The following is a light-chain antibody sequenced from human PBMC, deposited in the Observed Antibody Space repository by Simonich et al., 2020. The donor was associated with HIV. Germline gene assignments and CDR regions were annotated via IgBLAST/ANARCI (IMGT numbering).Light chain of an antibody. CDR3: QQYYSTPFT. Sequence: DIVMTQSPDSLAVSLGERATINCKSSQSVLYSSNNKNYLAWYQQEPGQPPKLLIYWASTRESGVPDRFSGSGSGTDFTLTISSLQAEDVAVYYCQQYYSTPFTFGPGTKVDFK. V-gene: IGKV4-1*01. J-gene: IGKJ3*01. CDR2: WAS. CDR1: QSVLYSSNNKNY.